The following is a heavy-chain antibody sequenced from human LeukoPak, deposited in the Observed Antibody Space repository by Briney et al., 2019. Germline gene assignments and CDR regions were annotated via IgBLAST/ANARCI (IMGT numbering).Heavy chain of an antibody. J-gene: IGHJ4*02. V-gene: IGHV1-46*01. D-gene: IGHD3-22*01. CDR3: ARGARYYDSSGYQGFPGTLDY. CDR1: GYTFTGYY. Sequence: ASVKVSCKASGYTFTGYYMHWVRQAPGQGLEWMGIINPSGGSTSYAQKFQGRVTMTRDMSTSTVYMELSSLRSEDTAVYYCARGARYYDSSGYQGFPGTLDYWGQGTLVTVSS. CDR2: INPSGGST.